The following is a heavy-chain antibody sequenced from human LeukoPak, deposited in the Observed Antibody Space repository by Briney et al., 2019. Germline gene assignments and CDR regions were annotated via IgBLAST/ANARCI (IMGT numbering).Heavy chain of an antibody. CDR2: TYDRSKWYN. J-gene: IGHJ3*02. V-gene: IGHV6-1*01. Sequence: SQTLSLTCAISGDSVSSNSAAWNWIGQGPARVLEWLVRTYDRSKWYNDCAVSVKSRITINPDTSKDQFSLQLNSVTPEDTAVYYCARDPDYGGNSASFSAFDIWGQGTTVSLSS. D-gene: IGHD4-23*01. CDR3: ARDPDYGGNSASFSAFDI. CDR1: GDSVSSNSAA.